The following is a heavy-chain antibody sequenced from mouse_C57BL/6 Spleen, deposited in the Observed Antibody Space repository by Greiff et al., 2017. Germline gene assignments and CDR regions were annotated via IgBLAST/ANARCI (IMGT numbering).Heavy chain of an antibody. D-gene: IGHD2-2*01. V-gene: IGHV1-18*01. CDR3: ARRIYYGYSFDY. Sequence: DVKLVESGPELVKPGASVKIPCKASGYTFTDYNMDWVKQSHGKSLEWIGDINPNNGGTIYNQKFKGKATLTVDKSSSTAYMELRSLTSEDTAVDYCARRIYYGYSFDYWGQGTTLTVSS. CDR1: GYTFTDYN. J-gene: IGHJ2*01. CDR2: INPNNGGT.